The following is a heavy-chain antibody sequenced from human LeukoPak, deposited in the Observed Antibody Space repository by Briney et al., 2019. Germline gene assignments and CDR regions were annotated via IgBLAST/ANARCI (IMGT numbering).Heavy chain of an antibody. CDR3: AKDLSTTVPKSKTFRGNWFDP. Sequence: SGGSLRLSCAASGFTFSSYGMHWVRQAPGKGLEWVAVISYDGSNKYYADSVKGRFTISRDNSKNTLYLQMNSLRAEDTAVYYCAKDLSTTVPKSKTFRGNWFDPWGQGTLVTVSS. D-gene: IGHD4-17*01. J-gene: IGHJ5*02. CDR2: ISYDGSNK. CDR1: GFTFSSYG. V-gene: IGHV3-30*18.